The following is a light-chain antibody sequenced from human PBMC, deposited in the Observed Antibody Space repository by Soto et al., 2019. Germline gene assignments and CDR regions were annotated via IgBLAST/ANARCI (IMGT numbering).Light chain of an antibody. Sequence: DIQMTQSPSSLSASVGDRVTITCRASQTISSYLHWYQQKPGKAPKLLIYAASSLQSGVPSRFSGSGSETDVTLTISSLQPEDFATYYCQQSYSTPWTFGQGTKVEIK. CDR1: QTISSY. CDR2: AAS. J-gene: IGKJ1*01. V-gene: IGKV1-39*01. CDR3: QQSYSTPWT.